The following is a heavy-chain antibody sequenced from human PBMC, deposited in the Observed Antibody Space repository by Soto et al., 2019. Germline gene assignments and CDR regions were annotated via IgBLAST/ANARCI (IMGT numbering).Heavy chain of an antibody. Sequence: SETLSLTCTVPGCSVSSGSYYWRWLRQSPEKRLECIGYIYSSGSTNYIPSLNGLVTMSVDTSKNQFSLKLSSLSAADTAVFYCARHRPPFLYGSGPWDVWGQGTTVTVSS. V-gene: IGHV4-61*01. CDR2: IYSSGST. J-gene: IGHJ6*02. CDR3: ARHRPPFLYGSGPWDV. CDR1: GCSVSSGSYY. D-gene: IGHD3-10*01.